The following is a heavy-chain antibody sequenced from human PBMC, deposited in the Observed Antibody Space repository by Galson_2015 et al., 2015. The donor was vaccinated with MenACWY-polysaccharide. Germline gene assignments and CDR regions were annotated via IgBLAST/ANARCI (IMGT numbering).Heavy chain of an antibody. CDR3: ARDTPGYCTGGGREDFDY. Sequence: SVKVSCKASGYTFTSYAMHWVRQAPGQRLEWMGWINAGNGNTKYSQKFQGRVTITRDTSASTVYMELSSLRSEDTAVYYCARDTPGYCTGGGREDFDYWGQGTLVTVSS. J-gene: IGHJ4*02. D-gene: IGHD2-8*02. CDR2: INAGNGNT. CDR1: GYTFTSYA. V-gene: IGHV1-3*01.